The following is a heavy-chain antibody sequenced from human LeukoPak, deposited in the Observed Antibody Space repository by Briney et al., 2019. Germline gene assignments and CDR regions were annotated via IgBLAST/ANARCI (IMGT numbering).Heavy chain of an antibody. CDR2: ISGSGGST. J-gene: IGHJ3*01. CDR3: AKDRSCSGSSCNVGS. V-gene: IGHV3-23*01. D-gene: IGHD2-2*01. CDR1: GFTFSSFA. Sequence: GGSLRLSCAASGFTFSSFAMSWVRQAPGKGLEWVSAISGSGGSTFYADSVKSRFTISRDNSKNTLVLQINGLRAEDTAVYYCAKDRSCSGSSCNVGSWGQGTMVTVSS.